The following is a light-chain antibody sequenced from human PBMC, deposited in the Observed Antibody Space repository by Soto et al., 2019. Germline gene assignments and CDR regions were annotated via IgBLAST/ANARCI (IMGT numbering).Light chain of an antibody. CDR2: EVS. Sequence: QSALTQPPSASGSPGQSVTISCTGTSRDVGAYNYVSWYQQHPGKGPKLMIYEVSKRPSGVPDRFSGSKSGNTASLTVSGLQAEDETDYYCSSYAGSNTYVFGTWTKVTVL. CDR1: SRDVGAYNY. V-gene: IGLV2-8*01. J-gene: IGLJ1*01. CDR3: SSYAGSNTYV.